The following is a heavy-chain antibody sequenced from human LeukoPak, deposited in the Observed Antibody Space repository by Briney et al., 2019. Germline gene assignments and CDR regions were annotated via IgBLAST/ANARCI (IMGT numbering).Heavy chain of an antibody. D-gene: IGHD2-21*02. Sequence: GGSLRLSCAASGFTFSSYAMSWVRQAPGKGLEWVSAISGSGGSTYYADSVKGRFTISRDNSKNTLYLQMNSLRAEDTAVYYCAKVGYGRVTAIGIPDYWGQGTLVTVSS. CDR2: ISGSGGST. J-gene: IGHJ4*02. CDR1: GFTFSSYA. V-gene: IGHV3-23*01. CDR3: AKVGYGRVTAIGIPDY.